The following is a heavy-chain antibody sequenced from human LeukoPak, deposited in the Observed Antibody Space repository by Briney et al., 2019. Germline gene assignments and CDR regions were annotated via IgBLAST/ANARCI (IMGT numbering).Heavy chain of an antibody. J-gene: IGHJ6*03. Sequence: PSETLSLTCTVSGGSISSYYWSWIRQPPGKGLEWIGYIYYSGSTNYNPSLKSRVTISVDTSKNQFSLKLSSVTAADTAVYYCARARSGKVVVTENYYYYYMDVWGKGTTVTVSS. CDR3: ARARSGKVVVTENYYYYYMDV. CDR2: IYYSGST. V-gene: IGHV4-59*01. CDR1: GGSISSYY. D-gene: IGHD3-22*01.